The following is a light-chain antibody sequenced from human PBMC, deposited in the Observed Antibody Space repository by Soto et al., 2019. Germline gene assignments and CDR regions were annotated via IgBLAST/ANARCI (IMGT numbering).Light chain of an antibody. Sequence: IVLTQSPGTLSLSPGERATLSCRASQSVSSSYLAWYQQKPGQAPRLLISGASSRAADIPDRFSGSGSGTDFTLTINRLEPEDFAVYHCQQYDSSPRTFGQGTKVDI. V-gene: IGKV3-20*01. CDR2: GAS. CDR1: QSVSSSY. J-gene: IGKJ1*01. CDR3: QQYDSSPRT.